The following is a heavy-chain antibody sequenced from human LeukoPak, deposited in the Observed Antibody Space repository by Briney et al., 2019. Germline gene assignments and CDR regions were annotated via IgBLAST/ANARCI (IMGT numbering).Heavy chain of an antibody. J-gene: IGHJ3*02. D-gene: IGHD2/OR15-2a*01. V-gene: IGHV4-59*08. CDR2: IYYTGST. Sequence: SENLSLTCTVSGGSISSYYWNWIRQPPGKGLEWIGYIYYTGSTNYNPSLKSRVTISLDTSMNQFSLKLSSVTAADTAVYYCAASYFDAFDIWARGQWSPSLQ. CDR1: GGSISSYY. CDR3: AASYFDAFDI.